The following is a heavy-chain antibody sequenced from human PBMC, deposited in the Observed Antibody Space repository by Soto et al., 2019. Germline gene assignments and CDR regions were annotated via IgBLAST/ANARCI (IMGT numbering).Heavy chain of an antibody. Sequence: PGGSLRLSCAASGFTFSSYAMSWVRQAPGKGLEWVSAISGSGGSTYYADSVKGRFTISRDNSKNTLYLQMNSLRAEDTAVYYCAKEDQRWLQSGPYGMDVWGQGTTVTAP. J-gene: IGHJ6*02. CDR3: AKEDQRWLQSGPYGMDV. D-gene: IGHD5-12*01. CDR2: ISGSGGST. CDR1: GFTFSSYA. V-gene: IGHV3-23*01.